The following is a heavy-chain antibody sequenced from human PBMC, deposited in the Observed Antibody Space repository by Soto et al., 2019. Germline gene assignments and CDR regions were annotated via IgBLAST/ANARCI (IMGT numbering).Heavy chain of an antibody. D-gene: IGHD2-2*01. CDR3: ARDSDCHSTSCFFPPHV. J-gene: IGHJ6*02. CDR1: GFTFSDEN. Sequence: QLVESGGRLVKPGGSLRLSCSVSGFTFSDENMSWVRQVPGKGLEWVSGISGGGSYIFYADSVQGRFSISRDNAKNSLFLEMNSLRVEDTAVYYCARDSDCHSTSCFFPPHVWGQGTTVTVSS. CDR2: ISGGGSYI. V-gene: IGHV3-21*06.